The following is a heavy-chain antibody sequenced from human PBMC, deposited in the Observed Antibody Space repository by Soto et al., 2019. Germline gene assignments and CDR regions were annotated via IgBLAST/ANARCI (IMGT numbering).Heavy chain of an antibody. CDR1: GFTFSSYS. Sequence: GGSLRLSCAASGFTFSSYSMNWVRQAPGKGLEWVSYISSSSTIYYADSVKGRFTISRDNAKNSLYLQMNSLRAEDTAVYYCARVAYCSGGSCPDAFDIWGQGTMVTVSS. J-gene: IGHJ3*02. CDR2: ISSSSTI. V-gene: IGHV3-48*01. CDR3: ARVAYCSGGSCPDAFDI. D-gene: IGHD2-15*01.